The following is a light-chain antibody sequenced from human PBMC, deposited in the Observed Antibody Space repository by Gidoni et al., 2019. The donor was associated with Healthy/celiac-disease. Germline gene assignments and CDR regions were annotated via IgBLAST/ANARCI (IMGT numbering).Light chain of an antibody. Sequence: DIQMTQSPSSLSASVGDRVTITCQASQDISNYLNWYQQKPGKAPKLLIYDASNLETGVPSRFSGSGSGTDFTFTISSLQPEAIATYYCQQYDNLLGTFGQGTKLEIK. CDR3: QQYDNLLGT. CDR2: DAS. J-gene: IGKJ2*02. V-gene: IGKV1-33*01. CDR1: QDISNY.